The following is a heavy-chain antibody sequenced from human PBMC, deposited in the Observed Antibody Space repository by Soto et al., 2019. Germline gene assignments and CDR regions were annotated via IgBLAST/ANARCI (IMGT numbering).Heavy chain of an antibody. CDR2: IKKDGGGE. V-gene: IGHV3-7*03. CDR3: VTEWGRLTPGY. D-gene: IGHD7-27*01. CDR1: GFTFSDYW. J-gene: IGHJ4*02. Sequence: GGSLRLSCAGSGFTFSDYWMNWVRQAPGKGLEWVANIKKDGGGELYVDSVKGRFTISRDNAKNSLFLQMNSLRAEDTAVYYCVTEWGRLTPGYWGRGTLGAVCS.